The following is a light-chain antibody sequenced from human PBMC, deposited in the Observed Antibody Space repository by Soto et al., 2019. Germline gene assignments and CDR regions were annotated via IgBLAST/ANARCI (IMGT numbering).Light chain of an antibody. V-gene: IGLV2-14*03. CDR3: SSFTTSTTYV. Sequence: QSVLARPASVSGSPGQSITISCTGTSSDIGGYNSVSWYQQHPGKAPQLMIFDVSRRPSGVSNRFSGSMSANTASLTISGLQTEDEADYYCSSFTTSTTYVFGTGTKVTVL. CDR1: SSDIGGYNS. CDR2: DVS. J-gene: IGLJ1*01.